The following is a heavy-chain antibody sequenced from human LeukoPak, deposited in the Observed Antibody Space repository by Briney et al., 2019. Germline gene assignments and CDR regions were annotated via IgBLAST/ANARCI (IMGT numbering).Heavy chain of an antibody. V-gene: IGHV3-23*01. J-gene: IGHJ4*02. Sequence: GGSLRLSCAASGFTFSRYAMSWVRQAPGKGLEWVSLSVSSRNTHYADSVKGRFTISRDNSKNTLYLQMNSLRAEDTAVYYCAKDVYCSGGSCYFDYWGQGTLVTVSS. CDR3: AKDVYCSGGSCYFDY. CDR1: GFTFSRYA. CDR2: SVSSRNT. D-gene: IGHD2-15*01.